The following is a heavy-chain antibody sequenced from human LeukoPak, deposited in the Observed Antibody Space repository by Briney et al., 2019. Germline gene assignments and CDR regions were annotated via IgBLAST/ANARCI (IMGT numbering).Heavy chain of an antibody. D-gene: IGHD2-2*01. Sequence: PSQTLSLXCTVSGGSISSGSYYWSWIRQPAEKGLEWIGRIYTSGSTNYNPSLKSRVTISVDTSKNQFSLKLSSVTAADTAVYYCARDIVVPAHTGFDPWGQGTLVTVSP. CDR1: GGSISSGSYY. V-gene: IGHV4-61*02. J-gene: IGHJ5*02. CDR2: IYTSGST. CDR3: ARDIVVPAHTGFDP.